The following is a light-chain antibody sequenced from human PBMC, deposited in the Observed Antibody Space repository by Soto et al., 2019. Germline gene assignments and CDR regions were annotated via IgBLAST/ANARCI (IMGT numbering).Light chain of an antibody. V-gene: IGKV1-8*01. CDR1: QGISSY. J-gene: IGKJ1*01. Sequence: AIRMTQSPASLSASTGDRFTITCRASQGISSYLAWYQQKPGKAPKLLIYAASTLQSGVPSRFSDSGSGTDFTLTISCLQSEDFATYYCQQYYSYPVTFGQGTKVDIK. CDR2: AAS. CDR3: QQYYSYPVT.